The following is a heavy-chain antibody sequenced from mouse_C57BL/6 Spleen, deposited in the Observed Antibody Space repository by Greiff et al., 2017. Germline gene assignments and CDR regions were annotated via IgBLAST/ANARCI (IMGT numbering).Heavy chain of an antibody. Sequence: VQLQQPGAELVKPGASVKISCKASGYAFSSSWMNWVKQRPGKGLEWIGEIYPGDGDTNYNGRFKGKATLTAAKSSSTAYMQLSSLASEASAVYFCAREGYGSGYEIDYWGQGTTLTVSS. CDR1: GYAFSSSW. CDR3: AREGYGSGYEIDY. J-gene: IGHJ2*01. D-gene: IGHD1-1*01. V-gene: IGHV1-80*01. CDR2: IYPGDGDT.